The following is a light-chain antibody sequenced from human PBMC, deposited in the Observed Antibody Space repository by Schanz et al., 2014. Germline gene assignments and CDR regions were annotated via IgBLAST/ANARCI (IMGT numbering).Light chain of an antibody. V-gene: IGLV2-14*01. CDR1: SSDVGGYNY. J-gene: IGLJ3*02. Sequence: QSALTQPASVSGSPGQSITISCTGTSSDVGGYNYVSWYQQHPGKAPKLMISEVSKRPSGVPDRFSGSKSGTSASLAITGLQAEDEADYYCQSYDNSLSAWVFGGGTKLTVL. CDR2: EVS. CDR3: QSYDNSLSAWV.